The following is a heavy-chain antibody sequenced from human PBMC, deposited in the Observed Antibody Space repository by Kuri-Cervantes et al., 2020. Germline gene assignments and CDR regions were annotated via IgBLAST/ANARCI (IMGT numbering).Heavy chain of an antibody. CDR1: GFTFSSYA. Sequence: GESLKISCAASGFTFSSYAMHWVRQAPGKGLEWVAVISYDGSNKYYADSVKGRFTISRDNSKNTLYLQMNSLRAEDTAVCYCARDSGNGMDVWGQGTTVTDSS. CDR2: ISYDGSNK. CDR3: ARDSGNGMDV. J-gene: IGHJ6*02. V-gene: IGHV3-30*07.